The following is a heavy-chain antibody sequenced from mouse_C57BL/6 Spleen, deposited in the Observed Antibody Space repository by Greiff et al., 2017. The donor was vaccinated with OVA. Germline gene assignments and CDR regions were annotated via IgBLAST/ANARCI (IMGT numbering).Heavy chain of an antibody. CDR1: GFTFSSYT. CDR3: ARNGYDGYFDV. Sequence: EVQLVESGGGLVKPGGSLKLSCAASGFTFSSYTMSWVRQTPEKRLEWVATISGGGGNTYYPDSVKGRFTISRDNAKNTLYLQMSSLRSEDTALYYCARNGYDGYFDVWGTGTTVTVSS. CDR2: ISGGGGNT. J-gene: IGHJ1*03. V-gene: IGHV5-9*01. D-gene: IGHD2-2*01.